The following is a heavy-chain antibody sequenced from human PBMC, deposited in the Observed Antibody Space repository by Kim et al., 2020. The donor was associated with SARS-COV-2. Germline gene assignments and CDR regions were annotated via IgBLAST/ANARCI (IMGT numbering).Heavy chain of an antibody. CDR1: GVSISQYY. D-gene: IGHD2-21*02. CDR3: ARDGGRDSWLHPDWFDP. CDR2: ISDSGGP. J-gene: IGHJ5*02. V-gene: IGHV4-4*08. Sequence: SETLSLTCTVSGVSISQYYWSWIRQSPGKGLEWIGYISDSGGPNYSPSLDTRFSISMEKSTNQVSLKVRPVTPEDSAVYFCARDGGRDSWLHPDWFDPWGHGRLVTVAT.